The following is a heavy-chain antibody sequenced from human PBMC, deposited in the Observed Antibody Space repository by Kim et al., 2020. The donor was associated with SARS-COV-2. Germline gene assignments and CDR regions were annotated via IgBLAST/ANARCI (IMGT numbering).Heavy chain of an antibody. J-gene: IGHJ4*02. D-gene: IGHD2-15*01. CDR2: IYYSGST. Sequence: SETLSLTCTVSGGSISSSSYYWGWIRQPPGKGLEWIGSIYYSGSTYYNPSLKSRVTISVDTSKNQFSLKLSSVTAADTAVYYCAGYCSGGSCYSAGYWGQGTLVTVSS. V-gene: IGHV4-39*01. CDR1: GGSISSSSYY. CDR3: AGYCSGGSCYSAGY.